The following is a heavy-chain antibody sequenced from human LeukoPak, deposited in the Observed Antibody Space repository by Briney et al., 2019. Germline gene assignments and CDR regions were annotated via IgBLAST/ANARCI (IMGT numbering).Heavy chain of an antibody. D-gene: IGHD3-3*01. V-gene: IGHV4-61*02. J-gene: IGHJ6*03. CDR3: ARGQYYDFWSGYQLNYYYYMDV. CDR1: GGSISSGSYY. CDR2: INTSGST. Sequence: SQTLSLTCTVSGGSISSGSYYWNWIRQPAGKGLEWIGRINTSGSTNYNPSLKSRLTISVDTSKNQFSLKLSSVTAADTAVYYCARGQYYDFWSGYQLNYYYYMDVWGKGTTVTVSS.